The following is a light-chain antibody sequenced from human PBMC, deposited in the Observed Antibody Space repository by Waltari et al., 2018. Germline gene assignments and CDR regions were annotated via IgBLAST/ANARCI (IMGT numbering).Light chain of an antibody. J-gene: IGKJ1*01. Sequence: EVVLTQSPGTLSLSPGERATLACRAIQSVGTSLAWYQQKPGQAPRLLIYGASRRATGIPDRFSGSGSGTDFSLTISRLEPEDFAVYYCQHYVRLPATFGQGTKVEI. CDR3: QHYVRLPAT. V-gene: IGKV3-20*01. CDR1: QSVGTS. CDR2: GAS.